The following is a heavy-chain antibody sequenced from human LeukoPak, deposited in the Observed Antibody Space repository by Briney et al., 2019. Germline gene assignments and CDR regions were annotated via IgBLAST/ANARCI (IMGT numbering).Heavy chain of an antibody. CDR3: ARVGGVDYYYYYGMDV. CDR2: INPNSGGT. Sequence: ASVKVSCKASGYTFTGYYMHWVRQAPGQGVEWMGWINPNSGGTNYAQKFQGRVTMTRDTSISTAYMELSRLRSDDTAVYYCARVGGVDYYYYYGMDVWGQGTTVTVSS. CDR1: GYTFTGYY. D-gene: IGHD2-15*01. J-gene: IGHJ6*02. V-gene: IGHV1-2*02.